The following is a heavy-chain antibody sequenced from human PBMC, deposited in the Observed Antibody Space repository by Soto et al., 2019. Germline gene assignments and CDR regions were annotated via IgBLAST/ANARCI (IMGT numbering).Heavy chain of an antibody. V-gene: IGHV3-23*01. Sequence: GGSLRLSCAAPGFTFRGYAMSWVRQAPGKGREWVSAISGSGGSTYYADSVKGRFTISRDNSKNTLYLQMNSLRAEDTAVYYCAKTLHGYDSSGGPIYYFDYWGQGTLVTVSS. CDR2: ISGSGGST. CDR3: AKTLHGYDSSGGPIYYFDY. CDR1: GFTFRGYA. D-gene: IGHD3-22*01. J-gene: IGHJ4*02.